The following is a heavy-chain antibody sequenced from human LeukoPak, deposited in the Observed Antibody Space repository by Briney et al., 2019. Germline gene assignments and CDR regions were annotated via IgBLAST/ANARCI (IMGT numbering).Heavy chain of an antibody. Sequence: ASVKVSCKASGYTFTGYYMHWVRQAPGQGLEWMEWINPNSGGTNYAQKFQGRVTMTRDTSISTAYMELSRLRSDDTAVYYYARGGLSYGPPTKFYYGMDVWGQGTTVTVSS. CDR2: INPNSGGT. V-gene: IGHV1-2*02. CDR3: ARGGLSYGPPTKFYYGMDV. CDR1: GYTFTGYY. J-gene: IGHJ6*02. D-gene: IGHD5-18*01.